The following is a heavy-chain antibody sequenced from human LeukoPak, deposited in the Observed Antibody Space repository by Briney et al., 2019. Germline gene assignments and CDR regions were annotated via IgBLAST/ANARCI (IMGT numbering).Heavy chain of an antibody. J-gene: IGHJ6*02. V-gene: IGHV4-31*03. CDR1: GGSISSGGYY. D-gene: IGHD6-6*01. CDR2: VYYSGST. Sequence: PSETLSLTRTVSGGSISSGGYYWSWIRQHPGKGLEWIGYVYYSGSTDYNPSLKSRVTISVDTSKNQFSLKLSSVTAADTAVYYCARDTYSSSSQEGYYGMDVWGQGTTVTVSS. CDR3: ARDTYSSSSQEGYYGMDV.